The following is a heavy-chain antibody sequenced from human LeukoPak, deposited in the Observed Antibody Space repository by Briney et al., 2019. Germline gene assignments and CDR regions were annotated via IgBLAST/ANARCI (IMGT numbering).Heavy chain of an antibody. V-gene: IGHV3-11*04. Sequence: GGSLRLSCAASGFTFSDYYMSWIRQAPGKGLEWVSYISSSGSTIYYADSVKGRFTISRDNAKNSLYLQMNSLRAEDTAVYYCARGVTVVVPAAMVDYWGQGTLVTVSS. CDR3: ARGVTVVVPAAMVDY. CDR1: GFTFSDYY. CDR2: ISSSGSTI. D-gene: IGHD2-2*01. J-gene: IGHJ4*02.